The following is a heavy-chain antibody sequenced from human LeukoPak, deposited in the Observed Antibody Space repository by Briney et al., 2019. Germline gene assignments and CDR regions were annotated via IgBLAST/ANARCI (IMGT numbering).Heavy chain of an antibody. D-gene: IGHD5-12*01. CDR1: GYSFTSYW. J-gene: IGHJ3*02. CDR2: IYPGDSDT. V-gene: IGHV5-51*01. Sequence: GESLKISCKGSGYSFTSYWIGWVRQMPGKGLEWMGIIYPGDSDTRYSPSFRGQVTISVDKSIRTAYLQWSSLKVSDTAMYYCAKTRLPDAFDMWGQGTMVTVSA. CDR3: AKTRLPDAFDM.